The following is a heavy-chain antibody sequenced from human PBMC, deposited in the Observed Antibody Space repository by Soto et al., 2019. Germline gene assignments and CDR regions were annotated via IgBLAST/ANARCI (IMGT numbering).Heavy chain of an antibody. D-gene: IGHD3-10*01. CDR3: ARGPTKSITMVRGVPVYFDY. V-gene: IGHV3-53*04. J-gene: IGHJ4*02. CDR1: GFTVSSNY. CDR2: IYSGGST. Sequence: EVQLVESGGGLVQPGGSLRLSCAASGFTVSSNYMSWVRQAPGKGLEWVSVIYSGGSTYYADSVKGRFTISRHNSKNTLYLQMNSLRAEDTAVYYCARGPTKSITMVRGVPVYFDYWGQGTLDTVSS.